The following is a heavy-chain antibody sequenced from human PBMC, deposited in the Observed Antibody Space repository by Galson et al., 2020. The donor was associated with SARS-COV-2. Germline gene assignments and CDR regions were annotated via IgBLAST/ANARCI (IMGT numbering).Heavy chain of an antibody. CDR3: AAGYSAGWYRISFLQY. CDR1: GGTFNDYA. D-gene: IGHD6-13*01. J-gene: IGHJ4*02. V-gene: IGHV1-69*13. CDR2: VIPVFHRP. Sequence: SVKVSCKAPGGTFNDYAISWVRQAPGQGLEWMGGVIPVFHRPIYAQKFQGRVTITADESTSTAYMELSSLISEDTAVYYCAAGYSAGWYRISFLQYWGLGTLVTVSS.